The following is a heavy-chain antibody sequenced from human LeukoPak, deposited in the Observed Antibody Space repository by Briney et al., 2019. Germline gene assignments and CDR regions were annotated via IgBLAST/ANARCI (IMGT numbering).Heavy chain of an antibody. CDR3: AKTLPPVDRIGHIFDY. V-gene: IGHV3-30*02. CDR1: GFTFSSYG. Sequence: GGSLRLSCAAPGFTFSSYGMHWVRQAPGKGLEWVAFIRYDGSNNYYADSVKARFTISRDNSKNTLYLQMNSLRAEDTAVYYCAKTLPPVDRIGHIFDYWGQGTLVTVSS. J-gene: IGHJ4*02. CDR2: IRYDGSNN. D-gene: IGHD2-15*01.